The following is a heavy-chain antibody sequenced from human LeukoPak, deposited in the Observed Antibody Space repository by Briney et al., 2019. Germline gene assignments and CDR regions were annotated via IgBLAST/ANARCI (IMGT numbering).Heavy chain of an antibody. CDR2: IKQDGSET. CDR1: GFTFSSYW. V-gene: IGHV3-7*05. D-gene: IGHD2-2*01. J-gene: IGHJ4*02. Sequence: GGSLRLSCAASGFTFSSYWMCWVRQIPGKGLEWVANIKQDGSETHYVDSVKGRFTISRDNSKTSLFLQMNSLRAEDTAVYYCARLIVVIPAATRDHWGQGTLVTVSS. CDR3: ARLIVVIPAATRDH.